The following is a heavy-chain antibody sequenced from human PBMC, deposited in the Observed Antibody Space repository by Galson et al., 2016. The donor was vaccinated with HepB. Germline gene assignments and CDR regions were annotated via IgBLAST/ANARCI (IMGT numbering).Heavy chain of an antibody. CDR1: GFTFSRYW. J-gene: IGHJ4*02. CDR2: INNDGSSR. Sequence: SLRLSCAASGFTFSRYWMSWVRQAPGKGLVWVSRINNDGSSRTHAASVKGRFTISRDNAKNSLYLQMNSLRAEDTAVYYCASGGNYYWGQGTLVTVSS. V-gene: IGHV3-74*01. D-gene: IGHD4-23*01. CDR3: ASGGNYY.